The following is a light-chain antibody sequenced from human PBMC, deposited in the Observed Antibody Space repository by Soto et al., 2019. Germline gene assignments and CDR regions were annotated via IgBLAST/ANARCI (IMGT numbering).Light chain of an antibody. Sequence: VLTPPAPVSGAPGQAVTFSRPGSSDDIGNFNLVSWYQQYPGKAPKLILYEVNKRPLGVSDRFSGSKSGNTASLTISGLQAEDEADYHCCSYAGSRWVFGGGTKVTVL. CDR2: EVN. J-gene: IGLJ3*02. CDR1: SDDIGNFNL. V-gene: IGLV2-23*02. CDR3: CSYAGSRWV.